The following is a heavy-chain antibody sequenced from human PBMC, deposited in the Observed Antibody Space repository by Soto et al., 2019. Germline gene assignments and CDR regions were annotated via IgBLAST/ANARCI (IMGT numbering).Heavy chain of an antibody. CDR2: INPNSGGT. CDR1: GYTFTVYH. Sequence: ASVKVSCKASGYTFTVYHMHCVLQSPLQWLDWMGCINPNSGGTNYAQKFQGWVTMTRDTSISTAYMELSRLRSDDTAVYYCARASGYSGYGGYYYYYYGMDVWGQGTTVTVSS. J-gene: IGHJ6*02. V-gene: IGHV1-2*04. D-gene: IGHD5-12*01. CDR3: ARASGYSGYGGYYYYYYGMDV.